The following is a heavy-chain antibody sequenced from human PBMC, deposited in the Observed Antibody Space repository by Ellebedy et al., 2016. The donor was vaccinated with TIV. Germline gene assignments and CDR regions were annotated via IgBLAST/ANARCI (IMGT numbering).Heavy chain of an antibody. D-gene: IGHD3-10*01. J-gene: IGHJ4*02. V-gene: IGHV3-9*01. CDR1: GFTFDDYA. CDR2: ISWNSGSI. CDR3: AGVRGYYGSGSYHPLDY. Sequence: GGSLRLSXAASGFTFDDYAMHWVRQAPGKGLEWVSGISWNSGSIGYADSVKGRFTISRDNSKNTLYLQMSSLRPEDTAVYYCAGVRGYYGSGSYHPLDYWGQGTLVTVSS.